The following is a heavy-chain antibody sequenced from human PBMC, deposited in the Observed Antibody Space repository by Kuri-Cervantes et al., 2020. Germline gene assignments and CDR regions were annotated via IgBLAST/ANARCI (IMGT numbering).Heavy chain of an antibody. Sequence: SGPTLVKPTQTLTLTCTFSGFSLSTSGVGVGWIRQPPGKALEWLALIYWDDDKRYSPSLKSRLTITKDTSKNQVVLTRTNMDPVDTATYYCAHAIRQQLVSYTYYYGMDVWGQGTTVTVSS. J-gene: IGHJ6*02. CDR3: AHAIRQQLVSYTYYYGMDV. CDR2: IYWDDDK. CDR1: GFSLSTSGVG. D-gene: IGHD6-13*01. V-gene: IGHV2-5*02.